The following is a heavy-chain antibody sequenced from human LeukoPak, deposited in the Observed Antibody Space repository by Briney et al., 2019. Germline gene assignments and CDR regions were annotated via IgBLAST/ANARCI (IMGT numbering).Heavy chain of an antibody. D-gene: IGHD5-18*01. V-gene: IGHV3-9*03. J-gene: IGHJ4*02. CDR1: GFTFDDYA. CDR3: AKGSGYGTRYYFDY. CDR2: ISWNSGSI. Sequence: GGSLRLSCTASGFTFDDYAMHWVRQAPGKGLEWVSGISWNSGSIGYADSVKGRFTISRDNAKNSLYLQMNSLRAEDMALYYCAKGSGYGTRYYFDYWGQGTLVTVSS.